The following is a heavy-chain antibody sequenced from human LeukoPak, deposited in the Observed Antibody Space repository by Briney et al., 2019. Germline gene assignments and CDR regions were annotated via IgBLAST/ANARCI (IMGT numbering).Heavy chain of an antibody. V-gene: IGHV3-53*01. CDR2: IYSAGST. D-gene: IGHD2-8*01. CDR3: AKGHCTNGICWLG. Sequence: GGSLRLSCAASGFTVSSTYMSWVRQAPGKGLEWVSIIYSAGSTYYSDSVKCRFITFRENSKNTLYLQMNSLRGEDTAVYYCAKGHCTNGICWLGWGRGTLVTVSS. CDR1: GFTVSSTY. J-gene: IGHJ4*02.